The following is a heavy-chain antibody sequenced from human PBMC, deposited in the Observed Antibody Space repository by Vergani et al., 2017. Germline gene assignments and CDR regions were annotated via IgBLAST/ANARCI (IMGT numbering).Heavy chain of an antibody. CDR2: ISYDGTQK. CDR1: GFTSSYYG. CDR3: ARGRSVAGH. J-gene: IGHJ4*02. D-gene: IGHD2-15*01. Sequence: QVHLVESGGGVVQPGRSLRLSCVVSGFTSSYYGMHWVRQAPGKGLEWVAVISYDGTQKYYADSVKGRFTISRDNSKSTLYLQMNSLRTEDTAVYYCARGRSVAGHWGQGTLVTVSS. V-gene: IGHV3-30*03.